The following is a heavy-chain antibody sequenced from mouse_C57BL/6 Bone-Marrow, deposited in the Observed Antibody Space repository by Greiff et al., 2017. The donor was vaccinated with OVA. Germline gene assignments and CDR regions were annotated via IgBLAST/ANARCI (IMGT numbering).Heavy chain of an antibody. D-gene: IGHD1-1*01. J-gene: IGHJ2*01. CDR2: IYPGDGDT. V-gene: IGHV1-82*01. CDR1: GYAFSSSW. Sequence: VQLKQSGPELVKPGASVKISCKASGYAFSSSWMNWVKQRPGKGLEWIGRIYPGDGDTNYNGKFKGKATLTADKSSSTAYMQLSSLTSEDSAVYFCAGLFTTVVATPFDYWGQGTTLTVSS. CDR3: AGLFTTVVATPFDY.